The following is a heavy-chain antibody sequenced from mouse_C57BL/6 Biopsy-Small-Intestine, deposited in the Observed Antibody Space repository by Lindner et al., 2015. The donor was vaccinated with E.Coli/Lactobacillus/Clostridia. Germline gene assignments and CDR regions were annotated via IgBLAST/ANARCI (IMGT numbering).Heavy chain of an antibody. CDR2: ISYSGST. J-gene: IGHJ2*01. V-gene: IGHV3-1*01. Sequence: VQLQESGPGMVKPSQSPSLTCTVTGYSITSGYDWHWIRHFPGNKLEWMGYISYSGSTNYNPSLKSRISITHDTSKNHFFLKLNSVTTEDTATYYCARGGLYGYDDGSRFDYWGQGTTLTVSS. D-gene: IGHD2-2*01. CDR3: ARGGLYGYDDGSRFDY. CDR1: GYSITSGYD.